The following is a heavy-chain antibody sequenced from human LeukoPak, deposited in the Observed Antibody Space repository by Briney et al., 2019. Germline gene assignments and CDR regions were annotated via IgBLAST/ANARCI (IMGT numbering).Heavy chain of an antibody. D-gene: IGHD3-22*01. CDR1: GFTFSSYG. V-gene: IGHV3-33*01. J-gene: IGHJ4*02. CDR3: ARKSDSSGYYLDY. Sequence: PGGSLRLSCAASGFTFSSYGMHWVRQAPGKGLEWVAVIWYDGSNKYYADSVKGRFTISRDNSKNTLYLQMNSLRAEDTAVYYCARKSDSSGYYLDYWGQGTLVTVSS. CDR2: IWYDGSNK.